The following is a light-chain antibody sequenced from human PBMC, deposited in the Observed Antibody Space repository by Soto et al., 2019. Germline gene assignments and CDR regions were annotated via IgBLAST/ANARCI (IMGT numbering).Light chain of an antibody. CDR1: QTVFHSSYNKDF. Sequence: DIVRTQSPDSLTVSLGERATINCKSSQTVFHSSYNKDFVAWYQQKPGQPPKLLFYWASTRESGVPARFSGGGSGTDFFLTISSLQPEDVAVYYCQQYYSSVTFGQGTKLEIK. J-gene: IGKJ2*01. CDR2: WAS. CDR3: QQYYSSVT. V-gene: IGKV4-1*01.